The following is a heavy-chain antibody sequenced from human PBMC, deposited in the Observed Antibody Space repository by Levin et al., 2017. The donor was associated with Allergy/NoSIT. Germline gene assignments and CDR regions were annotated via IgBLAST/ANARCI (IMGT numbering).Heavy chain of an antibody. CDR3: VRDFDYKCDY. D-gene: IGHD4-11*01. CDR2: ISHDATVT. CDR1: GFSFSDYV. V-gene: IGHV3-74*01. Sequence: GESLKISCAASGFSFSDYVMHWVRQSQGKGLLWVARISHDATVTNYADSVKGRFAISRDNVKDTVSLQMNSLTADDTAVYYCVRDFDYKCDYWGQGTLVSVSS. J-gene: IGHJ4*02.